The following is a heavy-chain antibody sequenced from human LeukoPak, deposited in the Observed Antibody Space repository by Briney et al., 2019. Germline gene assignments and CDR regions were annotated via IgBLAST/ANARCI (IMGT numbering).Heavy chain of an antibody. CDR3: AKCPILRGFDYYFDN. CDR1: GFTFSDYA. J-gene: IGHJ4*02. V-gene: IGHV3-23*01. CDR2: ISTRGGTT. Sequence: GGSLRLSCVASGFTFSDYAMSWVRQAPGKGLEWVSSISTRGGTTNYADSVKGRFAISRDNSRNTLDLQMNSLRAEDSALYYCAKCPILRGFDYYFDNWGQGTLVTVSS. D-gene: IGHD5-12*01.